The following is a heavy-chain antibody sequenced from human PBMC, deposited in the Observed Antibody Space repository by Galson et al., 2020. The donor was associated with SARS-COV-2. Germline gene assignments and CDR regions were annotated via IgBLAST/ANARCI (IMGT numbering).Heavy chain of an antibody. CDR2: IYYRGDT. Sequence: SQTLSLTCTVSGDSINNNNYYWAWIRQPPEKGLEWIGSIYYRGDTYYNPSLKSRVTISADTSKNQFSLKLSSVTAADTAVYYCATQIVRDGYNNGGQGTLVTVSS. D-gene: IGHD4-4*01. J-gene: IGHJ4*02. CDR1: GDSINNNNYY. CDR3: ATQIVRDGYNN. V-gene: IGHV4-39*01.